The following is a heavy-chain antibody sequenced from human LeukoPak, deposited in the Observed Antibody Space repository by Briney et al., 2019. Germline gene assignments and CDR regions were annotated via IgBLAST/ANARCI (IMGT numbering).Heavy chain of an antibody. CDR1: GFTFSSYS. V-gene: IGHV3-48*04. CDR3: ARVGYDILTGYLYGMDV. Sequence: GGSLRLSCAASGFTFSSYSMNWVRQAPGKGLEWVSYISSSSSTIYYADSVKGRFTISRDNAKNSLYPQMNSLRAEDTAVYYCARVGYDILTGYLYGMDVWGQGTTVTVSS. J-gene: IGHJ6*02. D-gene: IGHD3-9*01. CDR2: ISSSSSTI.